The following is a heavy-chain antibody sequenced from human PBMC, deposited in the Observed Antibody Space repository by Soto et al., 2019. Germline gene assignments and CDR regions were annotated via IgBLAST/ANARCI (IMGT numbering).Heavy chain of an antibody. J-gene: IGHJ3*02. CDR1: GFTFSSYG. CDR2: IWYDGSNK. V-gene: IGHV3-33*01. Sequence: ESGGGVVQPGRSLRLSCAASGFTFSSYGMHWVRQAPGKGLEWVAVIWYDGSNKYYADSVKGRFTISRDNSKNTLYLQMNSLRAEDTAVYYCARDYGDYEEGAFDIWGQGTMVTVSS. D-gene: IGHD4-17*01. CDR3: ARDYGDYEEGAFDI.